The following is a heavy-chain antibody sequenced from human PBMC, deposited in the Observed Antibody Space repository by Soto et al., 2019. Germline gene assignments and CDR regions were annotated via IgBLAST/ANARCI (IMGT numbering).Heavy chain of an antibody. D-gene: IGHD4-17*01. Sequence: QVHLQESGPGLVKPSQTLSLTCTVSGGSISSGAYYWSWIRHHPGKRLEWIGYIHYSGSPYYNPSLKCRITISVETSKNQFSLKLSSVTAADTAVYYCARYTVTTTYYFDYWGQRTLVTVSS. V-gene: IGHV4-31*03. CDR1: GGSISSGAYY. CDR2: IHYSGSP. J-gene: IGHJ4*02. CDR3: ARYTVTTTYYFDY.